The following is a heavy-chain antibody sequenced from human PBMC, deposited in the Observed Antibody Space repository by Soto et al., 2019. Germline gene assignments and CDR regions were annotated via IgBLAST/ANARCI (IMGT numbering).Heavy chain of an antibody. V-gene: IGHV1-46*01. CDR3: ARGGHHNGWYSPLGY. CDR1: GYTFTSYY. D-gene: IGHD6-19*01. J-gene: IGHJ4*02. CDR2: INPNSGST. Sequence: GASVKVSCKASGYTFTSYYMHWVRQAPGQGLEWMGIINPNSGSTSYAQKFQGRVTMTRDTSTSTVYMELSSLRSEDTAVYYCARGGHHNGWYSPLGYWGQGTMIAASS.